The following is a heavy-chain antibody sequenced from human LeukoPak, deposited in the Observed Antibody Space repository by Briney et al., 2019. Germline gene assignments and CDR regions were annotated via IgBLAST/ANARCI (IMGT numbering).Heavy chain of an antibody. V-gene: IGHV3-30*18. CDR2: ISYDGSNK. J-gene: IGHJ4*02. D-gene: IGHD6-13*01. Sequence: QPGGSLRLSCAASGFTFSSYGMHWVRQAPGKGLEWVAVISYDGSNKYYADSVKGRFTISRDNSKNTLYLQMNSLRAEDTALYYCAKGRYSSSWYRGWYFDYWGQGTLVTVSS. CDR1: GFTFSSYG. CDR3: AKGRYSSSWYRGWYFDY.